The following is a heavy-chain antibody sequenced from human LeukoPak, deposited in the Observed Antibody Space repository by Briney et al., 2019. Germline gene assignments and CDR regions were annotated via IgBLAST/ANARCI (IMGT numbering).Heavy chain of an antibody. D-gene: IGHD3-9*01. J-gene: IGHJ4*02. V-gene: IGHV1-8*01. Sequence: SVKVSCKASGYTFTSYDINWVRQATGQGLEWMGWMNPNSGNTGYAQKFQGRVTMTRNTSISTAYMELSSLRSEDTAVYYCARDYDILTGYYGCWGQGTLVTVSS. CDR1: GYTFTSYD. CDR2: MNPNSGNT. CDR3: ARDYDILTGYYGC.